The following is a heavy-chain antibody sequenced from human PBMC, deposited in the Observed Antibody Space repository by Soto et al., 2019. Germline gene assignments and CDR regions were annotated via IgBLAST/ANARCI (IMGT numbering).Heavy chain of an antibody. V-gene: IGHV3-66*01. CDR1: GFSVSINY. Sequence: ELQLVESGGGLVQPGGSLRLSCAASGFSVSINYVNWVRQAPGKGLEWVSVIYSGGTTHYADSAKGRFTISRDTSKNTVYLQMNSLRVEDTAVYYCAGDSTDGDFVDAFDVWGQGTMVTVSS. CDR3: AGDSTDGDFVDAFDV. D-gene: IGHD4-17*01. J-gene: IGHJ3*01. CDR2: IYSGGTT.